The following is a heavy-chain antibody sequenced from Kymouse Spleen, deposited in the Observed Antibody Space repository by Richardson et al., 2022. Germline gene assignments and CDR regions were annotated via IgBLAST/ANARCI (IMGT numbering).Heavy chain of an antibody. CDR3: ARGANSSSLFDY. V-gene: IGHV4-34*01. D-gene: IGHD6-6*01. Sequence: QVQLQQWGAGLLKPSETLSLTCAVYGGSFSGYYWSWIRQPPGKGLEWIGEINHSGSTNYNPSLKSRVTISVDTSKNQFSLKLSSVTAADTAVYYCARGANSSSLFDYWGQGTLVTVSS. CDR1: GGSFSGYY. J-gene: IGHJ4*02. CDR2: INHSGST.